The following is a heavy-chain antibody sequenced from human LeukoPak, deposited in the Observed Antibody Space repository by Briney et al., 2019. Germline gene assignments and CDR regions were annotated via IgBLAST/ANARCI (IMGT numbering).Heavy chain of an antibody. CDR1: GGSISSSDYY. Sequence: PSQTLSLTCTVSGGSISSSDYYWSWIRQPPGKGLEWIGYIYYSGSTYYNPSLKSRVTISVDTSKNQFSLKLSSVTAADTAVYYCARGSIRYFDWPSPYGMDVWGQGTTVTVSS. D-gene: IGHD3-9*01. J-gene: IGHJ6*02. V-gene: IGHV4-30-4*01. CDR2: IYYSGST. CDR3: ARGSIRYFDWPSPYGMDV.